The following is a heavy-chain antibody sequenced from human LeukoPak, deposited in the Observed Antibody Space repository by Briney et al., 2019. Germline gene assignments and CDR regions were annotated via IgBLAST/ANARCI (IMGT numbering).Heavy chain of an antibody. V-gene: IGHV1-8*03. Sequence: ASVKVSCKASGYTFTSYDINWVRQAPGQGLEWMGWMNPNSGNTGYAQKFQGRVTITRNTSISTAYMELSSLRSEDTAVYYCARGDTWRHMDVWGKGTTVTVSS. D-gene: IGHD3-3*01. J-gene: IGHJ6*03. CDR1: GYTFTSYD. CDR2: MNPNSGNT. CDR3: ARGDTWRHMDV.